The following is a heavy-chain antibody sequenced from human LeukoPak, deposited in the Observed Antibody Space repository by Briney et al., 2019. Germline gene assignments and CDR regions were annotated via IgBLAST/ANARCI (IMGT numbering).Heavy chain of an antibody. CDR2: IIPIFGTA. CDR3: AREYDYGVEVLYFDY. D-gene: IGHD4-17*01. CDR1: GGTFSSYA. V-gene: IGHV1-69*05. Sequence: GASVKVSCKASGGTFSSYAISWVRQAPGQGLEWMGRIIPIFGTANYAQKFQGRVTITTDESTSTAYMELSSLRSEDTAAYYCAREYDYGVEVLYFDYWGQGTLVTVSS. J-gene: IGHJ4*02.